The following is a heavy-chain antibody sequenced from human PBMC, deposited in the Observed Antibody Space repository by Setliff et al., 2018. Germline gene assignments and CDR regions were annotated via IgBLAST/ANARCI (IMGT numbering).Heavy chain of an antibody. Sequence: PGGSLRLSCAASGFAFSSYWMSWVRQPPEKGLEWIGFISYSGITTYNVSLKSRVSISVDTSKNQLSLTLSSVTAADTAVYYCVREGYSEYFQDWGQGTLVTVSS. J-gene: IGHJ1*01. D-gene: IGHD1-1*01. CDR2: ISYSGIT. CDR1: GFAFSSYW. V-gene: IGHV4-59*01. CDR3: VREGYSEYFQD.